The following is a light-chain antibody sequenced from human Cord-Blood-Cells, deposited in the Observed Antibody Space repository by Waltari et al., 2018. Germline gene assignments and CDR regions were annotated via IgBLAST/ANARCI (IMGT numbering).Light chain of an antibody. CDR2: LGS. Sequence: DIVITQSPLFLLVTTVQTASIHCRSRHSLLDSNGYNYLDWYLPKPGQYPQLLIYLGSNRASGVPDRFSCSGSGTDCTLKISRVEAEDVGVYYCMQALQTPRTCGQGTKVEIK. CDR3: MQALQTPRT. CDR1: HSLLDSNGYNY. V-gene: IGKV2-28*01. J-gene: IGKJ1*01.